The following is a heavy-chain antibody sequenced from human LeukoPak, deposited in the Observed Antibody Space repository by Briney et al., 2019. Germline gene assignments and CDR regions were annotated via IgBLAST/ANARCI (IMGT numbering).Heavy chain of an antibody. CDR2: IYTSGST. CDR3: ARATRDGYNFYFDY. J-gene: IGHJ4*02. Sequence: SQTLSLTCTVSGGSISSGSCYWSWIRQPAGKGLEWIGRIYTSGSTNYNPSLKSRVTISVDTSKNQFSLKLSSVTAADTAVYYCARATRDGYNFYFDYWGQGTLVTVSS. V-gene: IGHV4-61*02. D-gene: IGHD5-24*01. CDR1: GGSISSGSCY.